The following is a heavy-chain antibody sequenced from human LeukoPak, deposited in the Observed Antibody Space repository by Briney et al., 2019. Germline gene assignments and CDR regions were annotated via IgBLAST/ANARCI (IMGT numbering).Heavy chain of an antibody. Sequence: SVKVSCKASGGTFSSYAISWVRQAPGQGLEWMGRISPIFGTANYAQEFQGRVTVTTDESTSTAYMELSSLRSEDTAVYYCARAINPYCSGGSCYGYYYYMDVWGKGTTVTVSS. CDR1: GGTFSSYA. J-gene: IGHJ6*03. CDR3: ARAINPYCSGGSCYGYYYYMDV. D-gene: IGHD2-15*01. V-gene: IGHV1-69*05. CDR2: ISPIFGTA.